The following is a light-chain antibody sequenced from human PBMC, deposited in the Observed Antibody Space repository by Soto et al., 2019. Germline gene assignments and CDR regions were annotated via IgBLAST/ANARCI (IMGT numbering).Light chain of an antibody. V-gene: IGKV3-20*01. CDR3: QKYGNSPWT. J-gene: IGKJ1*01. CDR1: QNFGSSY. CDR2: GAS. Sequence: EIVLTQAPGTLALAPGGRATLSCRGSQNFGSSYLAWYQQKPGQAPRLLIYGASSRATGIPDRFSGSGSGTDFTLTISRLEPEDFAVYYCQKYGNSPWTFGQGTKVDIK.